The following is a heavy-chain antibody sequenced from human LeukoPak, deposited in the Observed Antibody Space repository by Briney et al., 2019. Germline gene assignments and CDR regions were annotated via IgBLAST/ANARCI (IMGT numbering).Heavy chain of an antibody. CDR1: GYSSTSYW. J-gene: IGHJ4*02. Sequence: GESLKISCKGSGYSSTSYWIGWVRQMPGKGLEWMGIIYPGDSDTRYSPSFQGQVTISADKSISTAYLQWSSLKASDTAMYYCARRKYYYDSSVGLFDYWGQGTLVTVSS. CDR2: IYPGDSDT. V-gene: IGHV5-51*01. D-gene: IGHD3-22*01. CDR3: ARRKYYYDSSVGLFDY.